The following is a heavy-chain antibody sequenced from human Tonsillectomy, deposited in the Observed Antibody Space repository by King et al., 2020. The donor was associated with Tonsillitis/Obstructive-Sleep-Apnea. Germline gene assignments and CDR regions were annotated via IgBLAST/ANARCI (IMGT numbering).Heavy chain of an antibody. CDR1: GGSISSYY. CDR3: ARLTPYRYSSSWYYYYYMDV. CDR2: IYYSGST. D-gene: IGHD6-13*01. Sequence: QLQESGPGLVKPSETLSLTCTVSGGSISSYYWSWIRQPPGKGLEWIGYIYYSGSTNYNPSLKSRVTISVDTSKNQFSLKLSSVTAADTAVYYCARLTPYRYSSSWYYYYYMDVWGKGTTVTVSS. V-gene: IGHV4-59*08. J-gene: IGHJ6*03.